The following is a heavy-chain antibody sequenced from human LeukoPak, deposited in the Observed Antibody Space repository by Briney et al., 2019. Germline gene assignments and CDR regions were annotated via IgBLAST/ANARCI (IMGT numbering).Heavy chain of an antibody. J-gene: IGHJ3*02. CDR2: IYYSGST. CDR1: GGSISSYY. V-gene: IGHV4-59*01. D-gene: IGHD5-24*01. CDR3: ARDLEAFDI. Sequence: SETLSLTCTVSGGSISSYYWSWIRQPPEKGLEWIGYIYYSGSTNYNPSLKSRVTISVDTSKNQFSLKLSSVTAADTAVYYCARDLEAFDIWGQGTMVTVSS.